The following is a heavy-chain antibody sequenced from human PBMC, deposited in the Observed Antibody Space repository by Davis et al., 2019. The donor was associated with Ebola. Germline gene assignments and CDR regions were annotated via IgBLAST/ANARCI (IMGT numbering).Heavy chain of an antibody. Sequence: GGSLRLSCAASGFTFSGSAMHWVRQASGKGLEWVGRIRSKANSYATAYAASVKGRFTISRDNSKNTLYLQMNSLRAEDTAVYYCAKYGGGLRLRAPIDYWGQGTLVTVSS. J-gene: IGHJ4*02. CDR3: AKYGGGLRLRAPIDY. V-gene: IGHV3-73*01. CDR2: IRSKANSYAT. CDR1: GFTFSGSA. D-gene: IGHD5-12*01.